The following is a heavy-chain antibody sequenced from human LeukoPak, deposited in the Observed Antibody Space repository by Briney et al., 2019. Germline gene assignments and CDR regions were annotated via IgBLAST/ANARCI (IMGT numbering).Heavy chain of an antibody. D-gene: IGHD3-10*01. Sequence: SVKVSCKASGGTFSSYAISWVRQAPGQGLEWMGGIIPIFGTANYAQKFQGRVTITADESTSTAYMELSSLRSEDTAVYYCAKVFTMVRGAFDPWGQGTLVTVSS. J-gene: IGHJ5*02. V-gene: IGHV1-69*13. CDR1: GGTFSSYA. CDR2: IIPIFGTA. CDR3: AKVFTMVRGAFDP.